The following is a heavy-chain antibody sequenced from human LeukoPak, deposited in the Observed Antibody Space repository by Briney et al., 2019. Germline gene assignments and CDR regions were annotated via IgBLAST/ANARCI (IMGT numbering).Heavy chain of an antibody. Sequence: GASVKVSCKASGYTFTSYDINWVRQATGQGLEWMGWVNPNSGNTDYAQKFQGRVTMTRNTSISTAYMELSSLRSEDTAVYYCASGILTGYYNSEDYYYYYYMDVWGKGTTVTISS. J-gene: IGHJ6*03. D-gene: IGHD3-9*01. CDR1: GYTFTSYD. V-gene: IGHV1-8*01. CDR2: VNPNSGNT. CDR3: ASGILTGYYNSEDYYYYYYMDV.